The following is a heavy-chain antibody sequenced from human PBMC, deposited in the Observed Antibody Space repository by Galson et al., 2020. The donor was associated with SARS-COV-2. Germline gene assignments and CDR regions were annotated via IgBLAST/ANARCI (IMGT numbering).Heavy chain of an antibody. J-gene: IGHJ4*02. D-gene: IGHD5-18*01. CDR3: GGYSYGYPGYYFDY. V-gene: IGHV3-33*01. CDR2: IWYDGSNK. CDR1: GFTFSSYG. Sequence: GGSLRLSCAASGFTFSSYGMHWVRQAPGKGLEWVAVIWYDGSNKYYADSVKGRFTISRDNSKNTLYLQMNSLRAEDTAVYAKGGYSYGYPGYYFDYWGQGTLVTVSS.